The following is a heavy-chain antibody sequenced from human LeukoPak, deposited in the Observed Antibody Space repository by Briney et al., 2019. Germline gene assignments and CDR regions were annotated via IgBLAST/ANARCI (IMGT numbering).Heavy chain of an antibody. V-gene: IGHV4-39*07. Sequence: PSETLSLTCTVSGGSISSSSDYWGWIRQAPGKGLEWIGSIYYRGSIYYNPSLKSRVTISVDTSKNQFSLKLSSVTAADTAVYYCARALYSSSWYLYYYYYMDVWGKGTTVTVSS. D-gene: IGHD6-13*01. CDR3: ARALYSSSWYLYYYYYMDV. CDR1: GGSISSSSDY. J-gene: IGHJ6*03. CDR2: IYYRGSI.